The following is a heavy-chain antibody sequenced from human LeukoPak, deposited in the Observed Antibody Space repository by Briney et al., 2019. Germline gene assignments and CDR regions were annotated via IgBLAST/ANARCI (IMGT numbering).Heavy chain of an antibody. D-gene: IGHD1-26*01. CDR2: INPNSGGT. CDR3: ARDTVGKVGATDFDY. V-gene: IGHV1-2*02. Sequence: GASVKVSCKASGYTFTGYYMHWVRQAPGQGLEWMGWINPNSGGTDYAQKFQGRVTMTRDTSISTAYMELSRLGSDDTAVYYCARDTVGKVGATDFDYWGQGTLVTVSS. CDR1: GYTFTGYY. J-gene: IGHJ4*02.